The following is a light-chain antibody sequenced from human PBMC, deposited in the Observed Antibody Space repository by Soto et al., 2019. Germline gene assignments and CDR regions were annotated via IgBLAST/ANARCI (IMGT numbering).Light chain of an antibody. CDR2: GAS. CDR3: QQYGSSPET. J-gene: IGKJ1*01. V-gene: IGKV3-20*01. Sequence: EIGLTQSPVTLSLSPGERATLSCRASQSVSSSYLAWYQQKPGQAPRLLIYGASSRATGIPDRFSGSGSGTDFTLTISRLEPEDFAVYYCQQYGSSPETFGQGTKVDIK. CDR1: QSVSSSY.